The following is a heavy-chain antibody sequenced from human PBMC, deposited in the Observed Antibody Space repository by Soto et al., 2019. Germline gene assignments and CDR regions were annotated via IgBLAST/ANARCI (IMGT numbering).Heavy chain of an antibody. CDR1: GVSLSGYY. Sequence: SEKLSLTCAVYGVSLSGYYWSWIRHPPGKGLECIGEINYSGSTTYNPSLKSRVTISVDTSKNQFSLKLSSVTAADTGVYYCARAPPPGTTKYYYYMDVWGKGTTVS. V-gene: IGHV4-34*01. J-gene: IGHJ6*03. CDR3: ARAPPPGTTKYYYYMDV. D-gene: IGHD1-1*01. CDR2: INYSGST.